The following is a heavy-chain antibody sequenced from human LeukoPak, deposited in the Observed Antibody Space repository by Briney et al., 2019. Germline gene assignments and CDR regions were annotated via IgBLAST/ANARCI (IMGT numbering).Heavy chain of an antibody. CDR1: GYRFSSYG. D-gene: IGHD3-22*01. CDR2: TNAGNGNT. Sequence: GASVKVSCKASGYRFSSYGITWVRQAPGQGLEWMGWTNAGNGNTKYSQKFQGRVTITRDTSASTAYMELSSLRSEDTAVYYCARAVPVITSSTNHNWFDPWGQGTLVTVSS. J-gene: IGHJ5*02. CDR3: ARAVPVITSSTNHNWFDP. V-gene: IGHV1-3*01.